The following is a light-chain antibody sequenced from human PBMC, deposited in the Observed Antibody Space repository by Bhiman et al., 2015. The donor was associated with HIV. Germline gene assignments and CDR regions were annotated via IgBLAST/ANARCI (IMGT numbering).Light chain of an antibody. J-gene: IGLJ2*01. CDR1: RSDVGAYDS. V-gene: IGLV2-14*03. CDR2: DVS. CDR3: SSYTTSSTVV. Sequence: QSALTQPASVSGSPGQSITISCTGTRSDVGAYDSVSWYQQHPAKAPKVLIYDVSQRPSGLSNRFSGSKSGNTASLTISGLQAEDEADYYCSSYTTSSTVVFGGGTKLTVL.